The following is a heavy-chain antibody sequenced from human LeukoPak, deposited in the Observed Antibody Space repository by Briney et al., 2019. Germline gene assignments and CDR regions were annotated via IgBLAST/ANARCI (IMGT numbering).Heavy chain of an antibody. J-gene: IGHJ6*03. CDR2: INHSGST. Sequence: SETLSLTCAVYGGSFSGYYWSWIRPPPGKGLEWIGEINHSGSTNYNPSLKSRVTISVDTSKNQFSLKLSSVTAADTAVYYCARGTELTYYYYYMDVWGKGTTVTVSS. D-gene: IGHD1-26*01. CDR3: ARGTELTYYYYYMDV. CDR1: GGSFSGYY. V-gene: IGHV4-34*01.